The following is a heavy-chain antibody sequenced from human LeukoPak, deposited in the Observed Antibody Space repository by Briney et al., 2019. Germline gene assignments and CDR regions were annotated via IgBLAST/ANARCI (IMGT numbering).Heavy chain of an antibody. D-gene: IGHD3-3*01. CDR2: ISGSGGST. J-gene: IGHJ4*02. CDR3: ARAYYDFWSGYYSLGGYYFDY. CDR1: GFTVSSNY. V-gene: IGHV3-23*01. Sequence: GGSLRLSCAASGFTVSSNYMSWVRQAPGKGLEWVSAISGSGGSTYYADSVKGRFTISRDNSKNTLYLQMNSLRAEDTAVYYCARAYYDFWSGYYSLGGYYFDYWGQGTLVTVSS.